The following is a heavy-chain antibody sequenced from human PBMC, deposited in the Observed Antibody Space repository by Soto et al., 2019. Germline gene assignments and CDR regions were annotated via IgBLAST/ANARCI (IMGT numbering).Heavy chain of an antibody. CDR2: ISSSDSYI. V-gene: IGHV3-21*01. CDR1: GFTFSSYS. CDR3: ARGNADYYDSSGYFDY. Sequence: GGSLRLSXAVSGFTFSSYSMNWVRQAPGKGLEWVSSISSSDSYIYYADSVKGRFTISRDNAKNSLSLQMNNLRAEDTAVYYCARGNADYYDSSGYFDYWGQGTLVTVSS. J-gene: IGHJ4*02. D-gene: IGHD3-22*01.